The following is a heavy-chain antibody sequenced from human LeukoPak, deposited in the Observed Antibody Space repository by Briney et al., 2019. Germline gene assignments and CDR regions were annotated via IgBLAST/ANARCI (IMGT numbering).Heavy chain of an antibody. Sequence: GGSLRLSCAASGFTFSSYGMNWVRQAPGKGLEWVSSISSSSSYIYYADSVKGRFTISRDNAKNSLYLQMNSLRAEDTAAYYCARDQADTAMVPPYFDYWGQGTLVTVSS. CDR1: GFTFSSYG. D-gene: IGHD5-18*01. CDR3: ARDQADTAMVPPYFDY. CDR2: ISSSSSYI. V-gene: IGHV3-21*01. J-gene: IGHJ4*02.